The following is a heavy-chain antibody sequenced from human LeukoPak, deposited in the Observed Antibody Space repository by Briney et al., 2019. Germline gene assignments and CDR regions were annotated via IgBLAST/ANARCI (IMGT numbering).Heavy chain of an antibody. V-gene: IGHV4-4*07. Sequence: PSETLSLTCTVSGDSISSCYWRWIRRPAPRGREWIGRFYTSGSTKYNPSLQSRVTMAEDTSKNQFSLKLSSVTAAATAVYYCARGNRRATGRWSNWFDPWGQGTLVTVSS. CDR1: GDSISSCY. J-gene: IGHJ5*02. D-gene: IGHD5-12*01. CDR2: FYTSGST. CDR3: ARGNRRATGRWSNWFDP.